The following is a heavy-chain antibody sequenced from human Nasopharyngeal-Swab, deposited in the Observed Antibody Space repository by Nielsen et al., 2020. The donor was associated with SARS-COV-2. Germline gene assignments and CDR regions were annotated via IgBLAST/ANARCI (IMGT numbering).Heavy chain of an antibody. Sequence: SLKISCAASGFTFDDYAMHWVRQAPGKGLEWVSGISWNSGSIGYADSVKGRFTISRDNAKNSLYLQMNSLRAEDTALYYCAKTYSSSWYRRHAFDIWGQGTMVTASS. CDR1: GFTFDDYA. J-gene: IGHJ3*02. V-gene: IGHV3-9*01. CDR2: ISWNSGSI. D-gene: IGHD6-13*01. CDR3: AKTYSSSWYRRHAFDI.